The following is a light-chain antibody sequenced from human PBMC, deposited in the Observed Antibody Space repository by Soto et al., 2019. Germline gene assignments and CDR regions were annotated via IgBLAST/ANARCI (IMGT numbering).Light chain of an antibody. V-gene: IGKV3D-15*01. J-gene: IGKJ4*01. CDR2: GAS. CDR3: QQYNNWPPLT. Sequence: EIVMTQSPATLSVSPGERATLSCRASQSVSGNLAWYQQKPGQAPRLLIYGASTRATGIPDRFSGSGSGTEFTLTISSLQSEDFAVYFCQQYNNWPPLTFGGGTKVEIK. CDR1: QSVSGN.